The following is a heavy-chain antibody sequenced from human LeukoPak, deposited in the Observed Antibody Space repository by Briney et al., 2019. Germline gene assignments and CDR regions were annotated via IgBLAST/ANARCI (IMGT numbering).Heavy chain of an antibody. Sequence: SETLSLTCAVYGGSFSGYYWSWIRQPPGKGLEWIGEINHSGSTNYNPSLKSRVTISVDTSKNQFSLKLSPVTAADTAVYYCATRADYYDSSGYYYVRGRNWFDPWGQGTLVTVSS. D-gene: IGHD3-22*01. CDR2: INHSGST. CDR1: GGSFSGYY. J-gene: IGHJ5*02. V-gene: IGHV4-34*01. CDR3: ATRADYYDSSGYYYVRGRNWFDP.